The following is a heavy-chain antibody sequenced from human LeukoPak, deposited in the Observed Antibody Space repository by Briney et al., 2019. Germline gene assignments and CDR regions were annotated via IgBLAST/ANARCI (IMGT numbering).Heavy chain of an antibody. Sequence: SETLSLTCAVYGGSFSGYYWSWIRQPPGKGLEWIGEINHSGSTNYNPSLKSRVTMSVDTSKNQFSLKLSSVTAADMAVYYCARDPGYAMGWFDPWGQGTLVTVSS. CDR2: INHSGST. V-gene: IGHV4-34*01. CDR3: ARDPGYAMGWFDP. J-gene: IGHJ5*02. CDR1: GGSFSGYY. D-gene: IGHD2-8*01.